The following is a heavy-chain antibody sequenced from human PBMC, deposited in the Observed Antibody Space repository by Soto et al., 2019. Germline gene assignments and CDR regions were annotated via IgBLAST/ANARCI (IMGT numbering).Heavy chain of an antibody. CDR1: GGSISSNNW. V-gene: IGHV4-4*03. CDR2: IYHSGST. J-gene: IGHJ4*02. D-gene: IGHD3-22*01. CDR3: ARRTDYYASSGTFDF. Sequence: PETLSLTCAVSGGSISSNNWWSLVRQPQGKGLEWIGEIYHSGSTNYNPSLESRVTILVDKSKNKFSLNLSSVTAADTAVYYCARRTDYYASSGTFDFWGQGTLVTVSS.